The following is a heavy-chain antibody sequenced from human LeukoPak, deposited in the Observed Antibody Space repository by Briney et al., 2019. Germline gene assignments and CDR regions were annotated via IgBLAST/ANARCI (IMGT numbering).Heavy chain of an antibody. V-gene: IGHV3-30*02. CDR2: IRYDGGNK. CDR3: AKVLYGDYYMDV. J-gene: IGHJ6*03. D-gene: IGHD4-17*01. CDR1: GFTFSSYD. Sequence: GGSLRLSCAASGFTFSSYDMHWVRQAPGKGLAWVAFIRYDGGNKYYADSVKGRFTISRDNSKNTLYLQMNSLRAEDTTVYYCAKVLYGDYYMDVWGKGTTVTVSS.